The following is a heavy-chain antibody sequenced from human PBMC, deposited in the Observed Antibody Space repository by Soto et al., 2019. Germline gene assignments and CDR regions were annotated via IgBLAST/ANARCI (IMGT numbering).Heavy chain of an antibody. CDR1: GDSVSSNSAA. J-gene: IGHJ3*02. Sequence: SQTLSLTCVISGDSVSSNSAAWNWIRQSPSRGLEWLGRTYYRSKWYNDYAVSVKSRITINPDTSKNQLSLQLNSVTPEDTAVYYCARDRSEYSSSFDAFDIWGQGTMVTVSS. CDR3: ARDRSEYSSSFDAFDI. D-gene: IGHD6-6*01. V-gene: IGHV6-1*01. CDR2: TYYRSKWYN.